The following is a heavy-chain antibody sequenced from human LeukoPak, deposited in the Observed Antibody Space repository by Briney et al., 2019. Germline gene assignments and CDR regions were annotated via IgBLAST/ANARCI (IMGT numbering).Heavy chain of an antibody. J-gene: IGHJ4*02. D-gene: IGHD3-10*02. V-gene: IGHV3-43*01. CDR3: AKELDTMFFDY. CDR2: AGWAGGTT. Sequence: GGSLRLSCATSGFNFDRYTIHWVRQAPGKGLEWVSLAGWAGGTTFYSDSVRGRFTISRDSGRKSVYLQMNSLTTDDTTFYFCAKELDTMFFDYWGQGALVTVSS. CDR1: GFNFDRYT.